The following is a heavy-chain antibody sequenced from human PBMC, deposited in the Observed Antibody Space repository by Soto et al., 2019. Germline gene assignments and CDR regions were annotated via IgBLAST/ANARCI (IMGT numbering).Heavy chain of an antibody. CDR2: IYPGDSDT. D-gene: IGHD6-6*01. CDR3: ARHRRTYSSSLDY. CDR1: GYIFTSYG. J-gene: IGHJ4*02. V-gene: IGHV5-51*01. Sequence: PGESLKISCKGSGYIFTSYGSGWVRQMPGKGLEWMGIIYPGDSDTRYSPSFQGQVTMSADKSISTAYLQWSSLKASDTAMYYCARHRRTYSSSLDYWGQGTLVTAPQ.